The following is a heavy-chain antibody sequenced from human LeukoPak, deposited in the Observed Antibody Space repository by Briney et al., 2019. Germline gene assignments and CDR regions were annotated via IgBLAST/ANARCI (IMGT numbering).Heavy chain of an antibody. CDR2: IIPILGIA. J-gene: IGHJ5*02. D-gene: IGHD3-22*01. CDR3: ARSSHYYDSSDLNWFDP. Sequence: GASMKVSCKASGGTFSSYAISWVRQAPGQGLEWMGRIIPILGIANYAQKFQGRVTITADKSTSTAYMELSSLRSEDTAVYYCARSSHYYDSSDLNWFDPWGQGTLVTVSS. CDR1: GGTFSSYA. V-gene: IGHV1-69*04.